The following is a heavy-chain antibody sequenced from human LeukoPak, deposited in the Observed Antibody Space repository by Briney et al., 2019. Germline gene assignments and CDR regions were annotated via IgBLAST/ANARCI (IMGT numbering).Heavy chain of an antibody. CDR2: IYYSGST. CDR3: ARLIEYSSSSHFDY. V-gene: IGHV4-39*01. D-gene: IGHD6-6*01. J-gene: IGHJ4*02. CDR1: GGSFSSNSYY. Sequence: SETLSLTCTVSGGSFSSNSYYWGWIRQPPGKGLEWIGSIYYSGSTYYTPSLKRRVTISVDTSKNQFSLKLSSVTAADTAVYYCARLIEYSSSSHFDYWGQGTLVTVSS.